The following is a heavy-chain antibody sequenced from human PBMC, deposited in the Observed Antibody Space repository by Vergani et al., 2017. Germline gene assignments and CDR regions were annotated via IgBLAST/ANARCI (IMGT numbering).Heavy chain of an antibody. J-gene: IGHJ4*02. V-gene: IGHV4-30-4*01. Sequence: QVQLQESGPGLVKPSQTLSLTCTVSGGSIGSGDSYWSWIRQPPGKGLEWIGYIYYSGSTYYNPSLKSRVTISVDTSKNQFSLKLSSVTAADTAVYYCARYKSNTAMVTAIYFDYWGQGTLVTVSS. CDR1: GGSIGSGDSY. CDR2: IYYSGST. CDR3: ARYKSNTAMVTAIYFDY. D-gene: IGHD5-18*01.